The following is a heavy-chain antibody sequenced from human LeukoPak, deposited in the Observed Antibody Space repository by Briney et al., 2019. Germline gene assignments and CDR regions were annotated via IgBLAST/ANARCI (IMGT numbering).Heavy chain of an antibody. V-gene: IGHV3-23*01. D-gene: IGHD6-13*01. CDR2: ISGSGGST. CDR3: AKAPRSSWYPFDY. J-gene: IGHJ4*02. Sequence: PGRSLRLSCAASGFTFSSYAMSWVRQAPGKGLEWVSAISGSGGSTYYADSVKGRFTIFRDNSKYTLYLQMNSPRADDTAVYYCAKAPRSSWYPFDYWGQGALVTVSS. CDR1: GFTFSSYA.